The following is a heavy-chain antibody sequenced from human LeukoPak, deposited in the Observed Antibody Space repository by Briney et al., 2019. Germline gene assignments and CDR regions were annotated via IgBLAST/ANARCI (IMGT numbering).Heavy chain of an antibody. CDR2: MNPNSGNT. J-gene: IGHJ5*02. CDR1: GYTFTSYD. D-gene: IGHD3-10*01. Sequence: GASVKVSCKASGYTFTSYDINWVRQATGQGLEWMGWMNPNSGNTGYAQKFQGRVTMTRNTSISTAYMELSSLRSEDTAVYYCARTYPTVGVSFMVRGVIRWFDPWGQGTLVTVSS. V-gene: IGHV1-8*01. CDR3: ARTYPTVGVSFMVRGVIRWFDP.